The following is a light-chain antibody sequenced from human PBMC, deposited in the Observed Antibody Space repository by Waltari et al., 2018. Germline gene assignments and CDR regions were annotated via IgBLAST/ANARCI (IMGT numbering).Light chain of an antibody. J-gene: IGLJ6*01. CDR3: ATWDDSLSVYV. Sequence: LTQPPSASGTPGQRVTISCSGSTSNLGGNSVHWYQQLPGTAPKLLIYSTQQRPSGVPDRFSGSKSGTSASLAISELQSDDEGDYYCATWDDSLSVYVFGSGTTVTVL. V-gene: IGLV1-44*01. CDR1: TSNLGGNS. CDR2: STQ.